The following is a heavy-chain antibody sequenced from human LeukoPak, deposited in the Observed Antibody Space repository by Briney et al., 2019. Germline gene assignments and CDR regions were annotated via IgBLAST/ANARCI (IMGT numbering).Heavy chain of an antibody. V-gene: IGHV3-9*01. Sequence: AGGSLRLSCAASGFTFDDYAMHWVRQAPGKGLEWLSGISWNSGSIGYADSVKGRFTISRDNAKNSLYLQMNSLRAEDTALYYCAKVVGSSWPYFDYWGQGTLVTVSS. CDR3: AKVVGSSWPYFDY. J-gene: IGHJ4*02. CDR1: GFTFDDYA. D-gene: IGHD6-13*01. CDR2: ISWNSGSI.